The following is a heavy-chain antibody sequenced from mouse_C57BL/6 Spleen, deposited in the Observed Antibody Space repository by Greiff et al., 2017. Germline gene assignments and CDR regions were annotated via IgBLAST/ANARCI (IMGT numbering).Heavy chain of an antibody. CDR1: GFTFSSYA. D-gene: IGHD4-1*02. Sequence: EVQRVESGGGLVKPGGSLKLSCAASGFTFSSYAMSWVRQTPEKRLEWVATISDGGSYTYYPDNVKGRFTISRDKAKNNLYLQMSHLKSEDTAMYYCARATGPFAYWGQGTLVTVSA. J-gene: IGHJ3*01. CDR3: ARATGPFAY. CDR2: ISDGGSYT. V-gene: IGHV5-4*01.